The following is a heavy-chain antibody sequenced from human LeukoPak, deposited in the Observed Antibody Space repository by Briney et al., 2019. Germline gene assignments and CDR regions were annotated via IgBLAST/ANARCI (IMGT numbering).Heavy chain of an antibody. J-gene: IGHJ4*02. CDR3: ARENNGSYHSHYFDY. CDR2: IYYSGST. D-gene: IGHD1-26*01. CDR1: GGSISSGDYY. Sequence: SETLSLTCTVSGGSISSGDYYWSWIRQPPGKGLEWIGYIYYSGSTYYNPSLKSRVTISVDTSKNQFSLKLSSVTAADTAVYYCARENNGSYHSHYFDYWGQGTLVTVSS. V-gene: IGHV4-30-4*08.